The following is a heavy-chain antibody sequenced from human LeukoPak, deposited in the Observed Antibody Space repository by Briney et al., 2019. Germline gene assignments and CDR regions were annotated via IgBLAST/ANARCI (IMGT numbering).Heavy chain of an antibody. V-gene: IGHV4-39*01. CDR1: GGSINRSSYY. CDR2: IYYSGST. CDR3: ASLGGFGYSYSYYSMDV. D-gene: IGHD5-18*01. Sequence: SETVSLTCSVSGGSINRSSYYWRWIRQPPGRGLEWIGSIYYSGSTYYNPSLKSRVTISVGTSKNQFSLKLSAGTGADTAVYYCASLGGFGYSYSYYSMDVWGTGTTVTVSS. J-gene: IGHJ6*03.